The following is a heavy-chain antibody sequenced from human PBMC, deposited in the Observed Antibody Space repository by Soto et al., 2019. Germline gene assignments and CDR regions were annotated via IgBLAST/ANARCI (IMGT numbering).Heavy chain of an antibody. Sequence: PGGSLRLSCAASVFTFGSYGMYWVRQAPGKGLEWVAVISYDGSNKYYADSVKGRFTISRDSSKNTLYLQMNSLRADDTAVYYCAQVVVASTNWYYFACSGPGTLVTVSS. J-gene: IGHJ4*02. V-gene: IGHV3-30*03. D-gene: IGHD3-22*01. CDR1: VFTFGSYG. CDR2: ISYDGSNK. CDR3: AQVVVASTNWYYFAC.